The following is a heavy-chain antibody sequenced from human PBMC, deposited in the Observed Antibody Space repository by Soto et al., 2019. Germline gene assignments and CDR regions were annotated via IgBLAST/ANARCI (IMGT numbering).Heavy chain of an antibody. CDR1: GYIFASHW. CDR3: ARYSGSYWHYLDF. Sequence: PGEPLKISCNGSGYIFASHWVAWVRQMPEKGLEWIGTIYPGDSDTKYSSAFRGHVTISADTSVSTAYLQWRSLEATDSAIYYCARYSGSYWHYLDFWGQGTLVTVSS. V-gene: IGHV5-51*01. D-gene: IGHD1-26*01. J-gene: IGHJ4*02. CDR2: IYPGDSDT.